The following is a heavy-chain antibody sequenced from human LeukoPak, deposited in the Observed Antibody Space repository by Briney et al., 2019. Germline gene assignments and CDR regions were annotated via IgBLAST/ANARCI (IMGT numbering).Heavy chain of an antibody. J-gene: IGHJ4*02. V-gene: IGHV4-39*01. CDR3: ARQLTGSSEHDF. D-gene: IGHD1-26*01. Sequence: SETLSLTCTVSSGSISSTHHYWAWIRQPPGKGLEWIGNIYYSGNTYYNPSLKSRVTISVDTSEYRFSLRLTSVTAADTAVYYCARQLTGSSEHDFWGQRTLVTVSS. CDR1: SGSISSTHHY. CDR2: IYYSGNT.